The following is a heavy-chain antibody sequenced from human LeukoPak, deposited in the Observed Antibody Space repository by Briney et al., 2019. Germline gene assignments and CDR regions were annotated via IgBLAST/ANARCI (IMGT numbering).Heavy chain of an antibody. J-gene: IGHJ6*03. CDR1: GGTFSSYA. Sequence: SVKVSCKASGGTFSSYAISWVRQAPGQGLEWMGGIIPIFGTANYAQKFQGRVTITADESTSTAYMELSSLRSEDAAVYYCARMYYDFWSGLVGSQRTNYYYYYMDVWGKGTTVTVSS. D-gene: IGHD3-3*01. CDR3: ARMYYDFWSGLVGSQRTNYYYYYMDV. V-gene: IGHV1-69*01. CDR2: IIPIFGTA.